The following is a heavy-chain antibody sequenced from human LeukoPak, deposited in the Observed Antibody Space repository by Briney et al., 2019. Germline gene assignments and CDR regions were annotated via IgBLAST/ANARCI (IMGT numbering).Heavy chain of an antibody. CDR1: GFTFSTYA. D-gene: IGHD4-17*01. V-gene: IGHV3-15*01. CDR3: TTDDFGDSRC. CDR2: IRTKAEGGTT. Sequence: GGSLRLSCAASGFTFSTYAMSWVRQAPGKGLEWVGRIRTKAEGGTTEYATPVKGRFTISRDDSRNTLSLQMNSLKTEDTAVYYCTTDDFGDSRCWGQGALATVSS. J-gene: IGHJ4*02.